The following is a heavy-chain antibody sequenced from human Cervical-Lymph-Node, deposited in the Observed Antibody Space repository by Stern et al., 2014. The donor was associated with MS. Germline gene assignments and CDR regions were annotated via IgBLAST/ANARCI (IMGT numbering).Heavy chain of an antibody. CDR3: ASLYSSGYLYLSGDMDV. Sequence: QMQLVQSGPGLVKPSGTLSLTCAVSGGSISSSNWWSWVRQPPGKGLEWIGEIYHSGSTHYNPSLKSRVTISVDKSKNQFSLKLSSVTAADTAVYYCASLYSSGYLYLSGDMDVWGQGTTVTVSS. J-gene: IGHJ6*02. CDR1: GGSISSSNW. V-gene: IGHV4-4*02. D-gene: IGHD6-19*01. CDR2: IYHSGST.